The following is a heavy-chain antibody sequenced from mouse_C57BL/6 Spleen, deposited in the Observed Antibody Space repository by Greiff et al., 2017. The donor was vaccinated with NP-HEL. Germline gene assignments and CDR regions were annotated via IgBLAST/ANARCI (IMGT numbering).Heavy chain of an antibody. V-gene: IGHV5-9-1*02. CDR3: TRTSYWYYGSSSYYAMDY. D-gene: IGHD1-1*01. CDR1: GFTFSSYA. CDR2: ISSGGDYI. Sequence: EVKLVESGEGLVKPGGSLKLSCAASGFTFSSYAMSWVRQTPEKRLEWVAYISSGGDYIYYADTVKGRFTISRDNARNTLYLQMSSLKSEDTAMYYCTRTSYWYYGSSSYYAMDYWGQGTSVTVSS. J-gene: IGHJ4*01.